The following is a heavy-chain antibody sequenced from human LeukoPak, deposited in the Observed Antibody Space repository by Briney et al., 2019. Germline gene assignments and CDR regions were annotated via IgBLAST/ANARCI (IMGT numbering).Heavy chain of an antibody. CDR3: ARSSIAARPGWYYFDY. D-gene: IGHD6-6*01. CDR1: GDSLSNYY. V-gene: IGHV4-59*08. CDR2: IFYSGIT. Sequence: SETLSLTCTVSGDSLSNYYWSWIRQPPGKGLEWIAYIFYSGITNFNSSLKSRVTISVDTSKNQFSLKLSSVTAADTALYYCARSSIAARPGWYYFDYWGQGTLVTVSS. J-gene: IGHJ4*02.